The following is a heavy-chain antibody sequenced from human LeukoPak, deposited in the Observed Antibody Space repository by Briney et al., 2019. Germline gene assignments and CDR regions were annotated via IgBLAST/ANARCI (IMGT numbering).Heavy chain of an antibody. Sequence: PSETLSLTCTVSGGSISSYYWSWIRQPPGKGLEWIGYIYYSGSTNYNPSLKSRVTISVDTSKNQFSLKLSSVTAADTAVYYCARGGLRVCYGMDVWGQGTTVTVSS. D-gene: IGHD5-12*01. CDR2: IYYSGST. CDR1: GGSISSYY. V-gene: IGHV4-59*01. CDR3: ARGGLRVCYGMDV. J-gene: IGHJ6*02.